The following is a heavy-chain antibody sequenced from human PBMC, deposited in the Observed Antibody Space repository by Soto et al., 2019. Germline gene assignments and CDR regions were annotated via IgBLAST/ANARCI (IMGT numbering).Heavy chain of an antibody. D-gene: IGHD3-10*01. CDR1: GYAFTTYG. CDR3: AKGRAGAC. Sequence: QVHLVQSGAEVKKPGASVKVSCKGSGYAFTTYGITWVRQAPGQGLEWMGWISAHNGNTNYAQKRQARVTVTRDTSTTTAYMELRILRSDAAAVYYCAKGRAGACWGEGTLVTASS. V-gene: IGHV1-18*01. CDR2: ISAHNGNT. J-gene: IGHJ4*02.